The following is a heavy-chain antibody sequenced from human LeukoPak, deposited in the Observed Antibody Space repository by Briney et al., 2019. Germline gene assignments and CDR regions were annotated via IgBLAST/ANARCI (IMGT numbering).Heavy chain of an antibody. CDR2: IYYSGST. CDR3: ARDVRGIAVAGPYNWFDP. D-gene: IGHD6-19*01. Sequence: SETLSLTCTVSGDSISSSNSYWGWIRQPPGKGLEWIGSIYYSGSTYYNPSLKSRVTISVDTSKNQFSLKLSSVTAADTAVYYCARDVRGIAVAGPYNWFDPWGQGTLVTVSS. V-gene: IGHV4-39*07. J-gene: IGHJ5*02. CDR1: GDSISSSNSY.